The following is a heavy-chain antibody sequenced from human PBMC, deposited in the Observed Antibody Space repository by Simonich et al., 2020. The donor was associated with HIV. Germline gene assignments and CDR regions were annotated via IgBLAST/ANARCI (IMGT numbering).Heavy chain of an antibody. Sequence: QVQLQQWGAGLLKPSETLSLTCAVYGGSFSGYYWSWIRQPPRKGLEWIGEINHRGSTNYNPSLKSRVTISGDTSKNQFSLKLSSVTAADTAVYYCARLTAGGLGEYFQHWGQGTLVTVSS. CDR3: ARLTAGGLGEYFQH. J-gene: IGHJ1*01. D-gene: IGHD6-13*01. CDR2: INHRGST. CDR1: GGSFSGYY. V-gene: IGHV4-34*01.